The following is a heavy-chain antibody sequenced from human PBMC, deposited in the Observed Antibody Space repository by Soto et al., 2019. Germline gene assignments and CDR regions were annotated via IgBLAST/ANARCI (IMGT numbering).Heavy chain of an antibody. V-gene: IGHV3-21*01. Sequence: EVQLVESGGGLVKPGGSLRLSCAASGFTFSSYSMNWVRQAPGKGLEWVSSISSSSSYIYYADSVKGRFTISRDNAKNSLYLQMNSLRAEDTAVYYCASSTTVTKDPDAFDIWGQGTMVTVSS. D-gene: IGHD4-17*01. CDR2: ISSSSSYI. CDR1: GFTFSSYS. CDR3: ASSTTVTKDPDAFDI. J-gene: IGHJ3*02.